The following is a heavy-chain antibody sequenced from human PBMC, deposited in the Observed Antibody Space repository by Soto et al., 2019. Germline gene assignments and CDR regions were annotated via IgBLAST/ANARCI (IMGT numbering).Heavy chain of an antibody. V-gene: IGHV4-30-4*01. J-gene: IGHJ4*02. CDR1: AGSISSADYY. CDR2: THYSGTT. CDR3: ARRTRHVYFDA. Sequence: QVQLQESGPGLVKPSQTLSLTCTVSAGSISSADYYWSWIRQSPGKGLEWIAYTHYSGTTYYSPSPKSRGFISVDTSKNQFSRKLTSVTAADTAVYFCARRTRHVYFDAWGQGALVTVSS.